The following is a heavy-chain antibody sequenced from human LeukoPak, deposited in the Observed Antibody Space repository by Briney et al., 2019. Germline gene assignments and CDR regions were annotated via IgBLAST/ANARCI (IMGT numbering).Heavy chain of an antibody. Sequence: SETLSLTCSVSGGSIGTYYWSWIRQPPGKGLEYLGYIYHTGTTSYNPSLKNRVTISVDTSKNQFSLRLSSVTAADTALYYCARSPGLGYSGGSCHFDYWGQGILVTVSS. CDR1: GGSIGTYY. J-gene: IGHJ4*02. CDR2: IYHTGTT. V-gene: IGHV4-59*08. D-gene: IGHD2-15*01. CDR3: ARSPGLGYSGGSCHFDY.